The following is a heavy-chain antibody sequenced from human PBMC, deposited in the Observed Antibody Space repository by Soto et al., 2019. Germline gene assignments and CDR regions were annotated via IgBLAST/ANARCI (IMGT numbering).Heavy chain of an antibody. J-gene: IGHJ6*02. CDR3: AKGTVARYYYYYYGMDV. CDR1: GFTFSSYG. V-gene: IGHV3-30*18. D-gene: IGHD6-19*01. Sequence: QVQLVESGGGVVQPGRSLRLSCAASGFTFSSYGMHWVRQAPGKGLEWVAVISYDGSNKYYADSVKGRSTISRDNSKNTLYLQMNSLRAEDTAVYYCAKGTVARYYYYYYGMDVWGQGTTVTVSS. CDR2: ISYDGSNK.